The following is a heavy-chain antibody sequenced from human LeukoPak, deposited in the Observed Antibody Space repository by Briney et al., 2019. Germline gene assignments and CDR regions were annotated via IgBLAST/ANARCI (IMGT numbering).Heavy chain of an antibody. D-gene: IGHD1-1*01. Sequence: GESLQISCKGSEYNFATYWIGWVRQLPGKGLEWMGLVYPGDSQTKYSPSFQGQVTISVDKSIATAYLHWSSLKASDTARYYCARLISTSGLLYFDLWGHGTLVTVSS. CDR1: EYNFATYW. CDR2: VYPGDSQT. V-gene: IGHV5-51*01. J-gene: IGHJ4*01. CDR3: ARLISTSGLLYFDL.